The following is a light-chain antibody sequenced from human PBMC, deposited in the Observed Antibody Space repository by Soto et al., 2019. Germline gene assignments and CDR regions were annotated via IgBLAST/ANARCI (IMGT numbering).Light chain of an antibody. V-gene: IGKV3D-15*01. CDR2: GAS. CDR3: QQYTNWLPCG. Sequence: EVVMTQSPATLSVSPGERATLSCRASQSVSSNLAWYQQKPGQAPRLLIYGASTRAPGLPARFSGRGSGPEFIPTTSSLLYAEYAVYYCQQYTNWLPCGFGEGTKVDIK. CDR1: QSVSSN. J-gene: IGKJ1*01.